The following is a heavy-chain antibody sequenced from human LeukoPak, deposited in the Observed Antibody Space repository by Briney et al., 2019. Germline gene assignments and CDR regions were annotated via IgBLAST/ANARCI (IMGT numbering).Heavy chain of an antibody. J-gene: IGHJ4*02. V-gene: IGHV3-66*01. D-gene: IGHD3-10*01. Sequence: GGSLRLSCAASGFTVSSNYMSWVRQAPGKGLEWVSVIYSGGSTYYADSVKGRFTISRDNSKNTLYLQMNSLRAEDTAVYYCARGGAWFGEFSSLFDYWGQGTLVTVSS. CDR3: ARGGAWFGEFSSLFDY. CDR2: IYSGGST. CDR1: GFTVSSNY.